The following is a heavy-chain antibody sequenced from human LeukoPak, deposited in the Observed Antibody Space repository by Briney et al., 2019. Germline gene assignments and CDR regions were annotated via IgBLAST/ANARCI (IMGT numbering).Heavy chain of an antibody. D-gene: IGHD5-12*01. CDR2: ISGSGGST. V-gene: IGHV3-23*01. CDR3: AKGNGGYSGYDMYYFDY. Sequence: GGSLRLSCAASGFTFSSYAMSWVRQAPGKGLEWVSAISGSGGSTYYADSVKGRFTISRDNSKNTLYLQMNSLRAEDTAVCYCAKGNGGYSGYDMYYFDYWGQGTLVTVSS. J-gene: IGHJ4*02. CDR1: GFTFSSYA.